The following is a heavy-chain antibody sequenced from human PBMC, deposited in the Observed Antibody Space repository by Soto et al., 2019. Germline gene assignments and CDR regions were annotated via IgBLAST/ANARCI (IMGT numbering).Heavy chain of an antibody. Sequence: GGSLRLSCAASGLTFSDYWMNWVRQAPGKGLEWVAKIKQDGSEKYYVDSVKGRFTISRDNAKNSLYLQMNSLRAEDTAVYYCARDFTDDAFDLWGQGTMVTVS. V-gene: IGHV3-7*03. J-gene: IGHJ3*01. CDR1: GLTFSDYW. CDR3: ARDFTDDAFDL. CDR2: IKQDGSEK.